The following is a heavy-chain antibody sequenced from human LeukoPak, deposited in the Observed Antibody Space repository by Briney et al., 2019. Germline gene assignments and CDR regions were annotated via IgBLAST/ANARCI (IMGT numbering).Heavy chain of an antibody. CDR1: GYTFTSYD. D-gene: IGHD3-10*01. Sequence: ASVKVSCKASGYTFTSYDINWVRQATGQGLEWMGWMNPNSGDTGYAQKFQGRVTITRNTSISTAYMELSSLRSEDTAVYYCARVFGTGSGRRYFDYWGQGTLVTVSS. CDR3: ARVFGTGSGRRYFDY. J-gene: IGHJ4*02. V-gene: IGHV1-8*03. CDR2: MNPNSGDT.